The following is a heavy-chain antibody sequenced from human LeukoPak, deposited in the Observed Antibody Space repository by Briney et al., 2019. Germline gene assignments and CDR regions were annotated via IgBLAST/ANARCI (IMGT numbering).Heavy chain of an antibody. CDR1: GYTFTGYY. CDR2: INPNSGGT. J-gene: IGHJ5*02. Sequence: RASVKVSCKASGYTFTGYYMHWVRQAPGQGLEWMGWINPNSGGTNYAQKFQGRVTMTRDTSISTAYMELSRLRSDDAAVYYCARVRGYCSSTSCYASWFDPWGQGTLVTVSS. D-gene: IGHD2-2*01. CDR3: ARVRGYCSSTSCYASWFDP. V-gene: IGHV1-2*02.